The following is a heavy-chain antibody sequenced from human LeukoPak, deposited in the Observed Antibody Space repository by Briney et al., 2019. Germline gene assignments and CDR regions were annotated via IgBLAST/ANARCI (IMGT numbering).Heavy chain of an antibody. J-gene: IGHJ4*02. CDR1: GFTFYDNA. D-gene: IGHD3-9*01. CDR2: ISWNSGSI. V-gene: IGHV3-9*01. CDR3: AKGRYFGLFDY. Sequence: GGSLRLSCAASGFTFYDNAMYWVRQAPGKGLEWVSGISWNSGSIGYADSVKGRFTISRDNAKNSLYLQMNSLRAEDTALYYCAKGRYFGLFDYWGQGTLVTVSS.